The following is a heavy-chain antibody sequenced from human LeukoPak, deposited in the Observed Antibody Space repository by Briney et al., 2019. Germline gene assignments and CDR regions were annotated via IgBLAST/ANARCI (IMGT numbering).Heavy chain of an antibody. CDR3: AREPGSGWVDY. CDR2: ITSRSTYI. Sequence: GGSLRLSCAASGFTFSNYNMNWVRQAPGMGLEWVSSITSRSTYIYYADSVKGRFTISRDNAKNSLYLQMNSLRAEDTAMYFCAREPGSGWVDYWGQGALVTVSS. J-gene: IGHJ4*02. CDR1: GFTFSNYN. V-gene: IGHV3-21*01. D-gene: IGHD6-19*01.